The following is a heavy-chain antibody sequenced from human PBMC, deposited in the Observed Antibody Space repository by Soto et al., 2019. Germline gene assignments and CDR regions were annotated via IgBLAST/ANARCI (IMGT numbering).Heavy chain of an antibody. V-gene: IGHV3-30-3*01. CDR2: ISYDGSNK. Sequence: SGGSLRLSCAASGFTFSSYAMHWVRQAPGKGLEWVAVISYDGSNKHYADSVKGRFTTSRDNSKNTLYLHMNSLRVEDTAVYYCARYYYNSSGYYWGQGTLVTVSS. CDR1: GFTFSSYA. CDR3: ARYYYNSSGYY. J-gene: IGHJ4*02. D-gene: IGHD3-22*01.